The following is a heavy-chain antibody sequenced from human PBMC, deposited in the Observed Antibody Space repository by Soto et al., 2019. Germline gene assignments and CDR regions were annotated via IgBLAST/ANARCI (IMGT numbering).Heavy chain of an antibody. V-gene: IGHV3-48*02. J-gene: IGHJ4*02. CDR2: ISSSSDNI. CDR1: GFRFSDHS. D-gene: IGHD2-21*02. Sequence: QPGGSLRLSCVASGFRFSDHSMTWVRQSPGKGLQWIAYISSSSDNIYYAESVRGRFTVSRDNAKNALFLEMNSLRDDDTATYYCARLPKGSLVTAWGQGTRVTVS. CDR3: ARLPKGSLVTA.